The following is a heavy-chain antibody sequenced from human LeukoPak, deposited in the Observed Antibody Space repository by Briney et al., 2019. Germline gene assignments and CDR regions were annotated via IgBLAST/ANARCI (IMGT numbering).Heavy chain of an antibody. CDR1: GFTFSSYS. Sequence: GGSLRLSCAASGFTFSSYSMNWVRQAPGKGLEWVSFISSSSSYIYYADSVKGRFTISRDNAKNSLYLQMNSLRAEDTAVYYCARVSYGGNPYSAFDIWGQGTMVTVSS. CDR2: ISSSSSYI. V-gene: IGHV3-21*01. D-gene: IGHD4-23*01. CDR3: ARVSYGGNPYSAFDI. J-gene: IGHJ3*02.